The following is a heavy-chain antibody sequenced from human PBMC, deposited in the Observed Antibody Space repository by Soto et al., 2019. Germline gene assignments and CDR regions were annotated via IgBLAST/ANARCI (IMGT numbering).Heavy chain of an antibody. V-gene: IGHV3-33*01. D-gene: IGHD1-26*01. J-gene: IGHJ6*02. Sequence: QVQLVESGGGVVQPGRSLRLSCAASGFTFSSYGMHWVRQAPGKGLEWVAVIWYDGSNKYYADSVKGRFTISRDNSKDTLYLQMNSLRAEGSAGYYCARGGIGGVEGWGQGTTVTFS. CDR3: ARGGIGGVEG. CDR2: IWYDGSNK. CDR1: GFTFSSYG.